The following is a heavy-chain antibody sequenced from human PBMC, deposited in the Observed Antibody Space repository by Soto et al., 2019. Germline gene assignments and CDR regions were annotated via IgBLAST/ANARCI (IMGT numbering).Heavy chain of an antibody. Sequence: SETLSLTCAVSGGSISSCGYSWSWIRQPPGKGLEWIGYIYHSGSTYYNPSLKSRVTISVDRSKNQFSLKLSSVTAADTAVYYCARELQTPDSSLMLGATECSSFDIWGQGTVVSVSS. CDR2: IYHSGST. CDR3: ARELQTPDSSLMLGATECSSFDI. J-gene: IGHJ3*02. CDR1: GGSISSCGYS. V-gene: IGHV4-30-2*01. D-gene: IGHD3-16*01.